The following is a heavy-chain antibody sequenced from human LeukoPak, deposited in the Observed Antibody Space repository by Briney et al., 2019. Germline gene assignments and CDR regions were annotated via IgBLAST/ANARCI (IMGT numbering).Heavy chain of an antibody. V-gene: IGHV5-51*01. D-gene: IGHD3-22*01. CDR2: IYPGDSHP. CDR1: GYSFTSYW. Sequence: GESLKISCKGSGYSFTSYWIGWVRQMPGKGLECMGIIYPGDSHPRYSPSFQGQVTISADKSINTAYLQWSGLKASDTAMYYCARQDYYDRSVYHFDYWGQGTLVTVSS. J-gene: IGHJ4*02. CDR3: ARQDYYDRSVYHFDY.